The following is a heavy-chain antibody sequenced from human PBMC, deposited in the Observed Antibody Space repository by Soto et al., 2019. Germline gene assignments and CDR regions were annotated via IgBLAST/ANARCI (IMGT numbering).Heavy chain of an antibody. CDR1: GGSINSGDYS. Sequence: QLQLQESGAGLVNPSQTLSLTCTVSGGSINSGDYSWIWIRPAPGKVLEWLGDMYQSGSTFYTPSLTSRVTIPIDRSENFFSLGLKSVPAADTARDWCARGRSWDAYAVWGQGTLVPFS. CDR3: ARGRSWDAYAV. J-gene: IGHJ3*01. CDR2: MYQSGST. V-gene: IGHV4-30-2*01. D-gene: IGHD2-2*01.